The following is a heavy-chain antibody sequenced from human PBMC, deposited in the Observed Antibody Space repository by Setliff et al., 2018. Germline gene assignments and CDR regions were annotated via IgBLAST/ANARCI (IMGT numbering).Heavy chain of an antibody. D-gene: IGHD2-15*01. V-gene: IGHV4-59*01. J-gene: IGHJ4*02. Sequence: SETLSLTCIVSGDSISGYFWSWIRQAPGKGLEWIGYIQKRGSTTTKYNPSLGSRISMSIDTSKNQFSLQLSSVSDGDTAVYYCARTRYGLGGRPYWGQGTLVTVSS. CDR1: GDSISGYF. CDR2: IQKRGSTTT. CDR3: ARTRYGLGGRPY.